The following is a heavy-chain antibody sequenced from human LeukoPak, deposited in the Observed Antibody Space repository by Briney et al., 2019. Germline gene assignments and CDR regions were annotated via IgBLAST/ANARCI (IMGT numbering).Heavy chain of an antibody. CDR1: GYTFTSYG. D-gene: IGHD3-22*01. CDR3: ARDLYYDSSGPDAFDI. J-gene: IGHJ3*02. Sequence: ASVKVSCKASGYTFTSYGISWVRQAPGQGLEWMGWISAYNGNTNYAQKLQGRVTMTTDTSTSTAYMELRSLRSDDTAVYYCARDLYYDSSGPDAFDIWGQGTMVTVS. CDR2: ISAYNGNT. V-gene: IGHV1-18*01.